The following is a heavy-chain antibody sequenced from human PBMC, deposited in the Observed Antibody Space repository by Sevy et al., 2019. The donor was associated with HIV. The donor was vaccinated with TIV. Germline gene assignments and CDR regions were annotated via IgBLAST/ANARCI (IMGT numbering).Heavy chain of an antibody. Sequence: GSLRLSCAASGFTFDDYGMSWVRQAPGKGLEWVSGINWNGGSTGYAVSVKGRFTISRDNAKHSLYLQVNSMRAEDTALYYCARDGYGYGYHALLDYYYGMDVWGQGTTVTVSS. CDR3: ARDGYGYGYHALLDYYYGMDV. CDR2: INWNGGST. D-gene: IGHD5-18*01. J-gene: IGHJ6*02. V-gene: IGHV3-20*04. CDR1: GFTFDDYG.